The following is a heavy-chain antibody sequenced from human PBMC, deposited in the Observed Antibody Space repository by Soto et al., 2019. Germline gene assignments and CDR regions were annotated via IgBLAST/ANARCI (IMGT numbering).Heavy chain of an antibody. V-gene: IGHV5-10-1*01. D-gene: IGHD2-2*01. CDR2: IDPSDSYT. Sequence: PGESLKISCKGSGYSFTSYWINWVRQMPGKGLEWMGRIDPSDSYTNYSPSFQGHVTISADKSISTAYLQWSSLEASDTAMYYCASPKQLSMGYYYGMDVWGQGTTVTVSS. J-gene: IGHJ6*02. CDR1: GYSFTSYW. CDR3: ASPKQLSMGYYYGMDV.